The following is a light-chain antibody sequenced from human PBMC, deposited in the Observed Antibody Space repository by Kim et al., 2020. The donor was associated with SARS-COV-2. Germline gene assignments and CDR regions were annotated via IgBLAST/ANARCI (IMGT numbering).Light chain of an antibody. CDR3: QVWATSAGV. V-gene: IGLV3-9*01. J-gene: IGLJ3*02. Sequence: SYELTQPLSVSVALGQTATITCGGNNMGSKNVHWYQQKPGQAPVLVIYRDTKRPSGIPERFSGSNSGNTATLTISRAQAGDEGDYYCQVWATSAGVFGGG. CDR1: NMGSKN. CDR2: RDT.